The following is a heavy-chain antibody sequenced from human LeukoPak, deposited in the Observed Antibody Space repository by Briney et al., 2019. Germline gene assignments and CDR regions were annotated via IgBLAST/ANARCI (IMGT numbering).Heavy chain of an antibody. J-gene: IGHJ4*02. V-gene: IGHV2-70*11. D-gene: IGHD5-18*01. CDR3: ARMITLSNGRYSSKTLDY. CDR2: IDWDDDK. CDR1: GFSLSTSGMC. Sequence: SGPTLVNPTQTLTLTCTLSGFSLSTSGMCVSWIRQPPGKALEWLARIDWDDDKYYSTSLKTRLTISKDTSKNQVVLTMTNMDPVDTATYYCARMITLSNGRYSSKTLDYWGQGTLVTVSS.